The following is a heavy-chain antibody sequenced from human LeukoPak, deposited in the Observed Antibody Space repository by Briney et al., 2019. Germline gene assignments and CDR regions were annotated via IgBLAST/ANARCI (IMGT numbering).Heavy chain of an antibody. Sequence: SETLSLTCTVSGGSISSGDYYWSWIRQPPGKGLEWIGNIFYSGSTDYNPSLKGRVTISVDTSKNQFSLSLRSVTAADTAVYYCARKNGYFDYWGQGTPVAVSS. D-gene: IGHD2-8*01. CDR2: IFYSGST. J-gene: IGHJ4*02. CDR3: ARKNGYFDY. V-gene: IGHV4-61*08. CDR1: GGSISSGDYY.